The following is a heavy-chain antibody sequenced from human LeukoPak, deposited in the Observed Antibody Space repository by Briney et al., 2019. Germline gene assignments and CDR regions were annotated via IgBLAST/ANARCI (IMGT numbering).Heavy chain of an antibody. Sequence: GGSLGLSCAASGFTFSSYAMSWVRQAPGKGLEWVSAISGSGGSTYYADSVKGRFTISRDNSKNTLYLQMNSLRAEDTAVYYCANKVVAATSDRFDPWGQGTLVTVSS. D-gene: IGHD2-15*01. CDR3: ANKVVAATSDRFDP. CDR1: GFTFSSYA. V-gene: IGHV3-23*01. J-gene: IGHJ5*02. CDR2: ISGSGGST.